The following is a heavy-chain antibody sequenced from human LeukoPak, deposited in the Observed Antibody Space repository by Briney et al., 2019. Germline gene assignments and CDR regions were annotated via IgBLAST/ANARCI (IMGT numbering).Heavy chain of an antibody. CDR1: GYTFTSYG. Sequence: GASVKVSCKASGYTFTSYGISWVRQAPGQGLEWMGWISAYNGNTNYAQKLQGRVTMTTDTSTSTAYMELRSLRSDGTAVYYCARYVVVVPAASRFLDPWGQGTLVTVSS. D-gene: IGHD2-2*01. V-gene: IGHV1-18*01. CDR2: ISAYNGNT. CDR3: ARYVVVVPAASRFLDP. J-gene: IGHJ5*02.